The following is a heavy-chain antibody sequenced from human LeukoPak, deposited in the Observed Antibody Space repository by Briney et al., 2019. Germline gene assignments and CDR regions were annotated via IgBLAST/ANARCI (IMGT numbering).Heavy chain of an antibody. CDR3: ARGEYYYDSRFDY. D-gene: IGHD3-22*01. V-gene: IGHV1-2*06. Sequence: ASVKVSCKASGYTFTAYYMHWVRQAPGQGLEWMGRINPNSGGTNYAQKFQGRVTMTRDTSISTAYMELSRLRSDYTAVYYCARGEYYYDSRFDYWGQGTLVTVSS. CDR2: INPNSGGT. J-gene: IGHJ4*02. CDR1: GYTFTAYY.